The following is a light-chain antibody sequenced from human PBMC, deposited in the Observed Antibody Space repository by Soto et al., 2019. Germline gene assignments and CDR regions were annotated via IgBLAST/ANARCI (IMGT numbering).Light chain of an antibody. CDR3: QQYNNWPPRGT. Sequence: EIAMMQPPATLSVPPGERATPSPRASHSVTSNLAWYKRKPGQAPRLPIYGPSTRATGIPPRFSGSASGTESTLTISGLQSEDFAVYYCQQYNNWPPRGTFGRGTKVEI. CDR1: HSVTSN. J-gene: IGKJ1*01. CDR2: GPS. V-gene: IGKV3-15*01.